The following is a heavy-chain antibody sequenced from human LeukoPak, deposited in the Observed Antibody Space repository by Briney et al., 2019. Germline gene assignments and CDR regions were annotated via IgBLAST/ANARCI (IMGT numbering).Heavy chain of an antibody. J-gene: IGHJ4*02. CDR2: ISHSGNT. V-gene: IGHV4-39*07. D-gene: IGHD3-22*01. CDR3: ARDRDSSGTFDY. CDR1: GGSISSSSYY. Sequence: SETLSLTCTVSGGSISSSSYYWGWIRQPPGKGLEWIGSISHSGNTYYNPSLKSRVTMSVDTSKNQFSLKLSSVTAADTAVYYCARDRDSSGTFDYWGQGTLVTVSS.